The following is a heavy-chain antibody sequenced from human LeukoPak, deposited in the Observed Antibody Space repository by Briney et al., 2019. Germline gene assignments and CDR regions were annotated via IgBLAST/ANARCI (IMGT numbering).Heavy chain of an antibody. J-gene: IGHJ4*02. CDR2: INHSGSI. D-gene: IGHD3-16*01. CDR1: GESFSGYY. CDR3: ARVSYAGWPYFDY. V-gene: IGHV4-34*01. Sequence: SETLSLTCAVYGESFSGYYWSWIRQPPGKGLTWIGEINHSGSINYNPSLKSRVTISVDTSKNQFSLKLSSVTAADTAAYYCARVSYAGWPYFDYWGQGTLVTVSS.